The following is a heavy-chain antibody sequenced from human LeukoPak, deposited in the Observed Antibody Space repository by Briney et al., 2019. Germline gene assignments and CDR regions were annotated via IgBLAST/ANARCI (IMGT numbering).Heavy chain of an antibody. Sequence: GGSLGLSCAASGFTFTCCWMSWVRQTPGKGLEWVASIKQDGRAKFYADSVKGRFIISRDNAKNSLYLQVECLRAEDTAVYYCARVPGVTRYFDSWGQGILVTVSS. CDR3: ARVPGVTRYFDS. CDR2: IKQDGRAK. V-gene: IGHV3-7*01. J-gene: IGHJ4*02. CDR1: GFTFTCCW. D-gene: IGHD4-23*01.